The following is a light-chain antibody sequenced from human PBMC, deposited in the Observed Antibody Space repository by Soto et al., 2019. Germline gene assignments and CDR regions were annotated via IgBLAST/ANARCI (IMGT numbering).Light chain of an antibody. CDR3: AAWDDSLSGPV. J-gene: IGLJ2*01. CDR2: RNN. Sequence: QSVLTQPPSASGTPGQRVTLSCSGRSSNIGSNYVYWYQQLPGTAPKLLIFRNNQRPSGVPDRFSGSKSGTSASLAISGLRSEDEADYYCAAWDDSLSGPVFGGGTKGTVL. V-gene: IGLV1-47*01. CDR1: SSNIGSNY.